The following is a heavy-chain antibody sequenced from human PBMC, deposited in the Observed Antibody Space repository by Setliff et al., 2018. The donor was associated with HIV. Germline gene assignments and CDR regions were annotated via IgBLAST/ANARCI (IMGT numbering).Heavy chain of an antibody. Sequence: SGPTLVNPPQTLTLTCTVSGFSLGSSGVGVGWVRQPPGEGLEWLALIYWDDDVRYNPSLKSRLTITKDTSRNQVNLTVSNLDPVDTATYFCVHVSFYREVYFDAWGQGILVTVSS. D-gene: IGHD3-16*02. CDR1: GFSLGSSGVG. J-gene: IGHJ4*01. CDR3: VHVSFYREVYFDA. CDR2: IYWDDDV. V-gene: IGHV2-5*02.